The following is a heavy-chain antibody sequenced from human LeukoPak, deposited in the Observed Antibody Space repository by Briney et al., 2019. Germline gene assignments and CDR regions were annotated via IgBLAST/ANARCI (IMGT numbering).Heavy chain of an antibody. CDR2: INPSGGST. Sequence: ASVTVSCTASGYTFTSYYMHWVRQAPGQGLEWMGIINPSGGSTSYAQKFQGRVTMTRDTSTSTVYMELSSLRSEDTAVYYCARDQFQGLSVAFEFDYWGQGTLVTVSS. V-gene: IGHV1-46*01. CDR3: ARDQFQGLSVAFEFDY. CDR1: GYTFTSYY. J-gene: IGHJ4*02. D-gene: IGHD3-16*02.